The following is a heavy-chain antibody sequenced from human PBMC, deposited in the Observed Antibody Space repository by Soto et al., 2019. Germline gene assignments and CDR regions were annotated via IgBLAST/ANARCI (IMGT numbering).Heavy chain of an antibody. Sequence: GGSLILSSASSGITFSRYAMHWVRQAPGKGLEWVAVISYDGSNKYYADSVKGRFTISRDNSKNTLYLQMNSLRAEDTAVYYCARDRGSEWELLSYYGMDVWGQGTTVTVSS. J-gene: IGHJ6*02. V-gene: IGHV3-30-3*01. CDR3: ARDRGSEWELLSYYGMDV. CDR2: ISYDGSNK. CDR1: GITFSRYA. D-gene: IGHD1-26*01.